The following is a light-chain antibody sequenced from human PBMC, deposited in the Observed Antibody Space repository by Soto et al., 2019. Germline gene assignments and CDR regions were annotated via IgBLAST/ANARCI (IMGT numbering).Light chain of an antibody. V-gene: IGKV1-39*01. CDR1: HSIVTH. Sequence: DIRMTQSPSSLSASVGDRVTITCRARHSIVTHLNWYQQHPGKAPNALIYEASNLQSGVPSRFSGSGSGTDFTLTVSGLQPDDSATYYCHQTYSPPDTFGQGTKVEIK. CDR2: EAS. J-gene: IGKJ1*01. CDR3: HQTYSPPDT.